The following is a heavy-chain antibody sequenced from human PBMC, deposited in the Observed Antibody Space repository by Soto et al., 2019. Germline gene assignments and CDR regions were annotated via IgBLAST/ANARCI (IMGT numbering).Heavy chain of an antibody. D-gene: IGHD3-22*01. Sequence: SVKVSCKASGGTFSSYAISWVRQAPGQGLEWMGGIIPIFGTANYAQKFQGRVTITADESTSTAYMELSSLRSEDTAVYYCARGSYYDSSGSPGDYYYGMDVWGQGTTVTVSS. CDR2: IIPIFGTA. V-gene: IGHV1-69*13. CDR1: GGTFSSYA. J-gene: IGHJ6*02. CDR3: ARGSYYDSSGSPGDYYYGMDV.